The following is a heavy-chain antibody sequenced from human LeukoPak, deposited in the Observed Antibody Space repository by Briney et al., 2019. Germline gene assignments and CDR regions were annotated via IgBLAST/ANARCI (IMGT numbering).Heavy chain of an antibody. CDR3: ARGLRQLVRSWHY. Sequence: PSETLSLTCTVSGDSISSNYYYWGWIRQPPGKGLEWIGSIDHIGTTNYNPSLKSRVTISVDTSKNQFSLKLSSVTAADTAVYYCARGLRQLVRSWHYWGQGTLVTVSS. D-gene: IGHD6-6*01. CDR1: GDSISSNYYY. V-gene: IGHV4-39*07. CDR2: IDHIGTT. J-gene: IGHJ4*02.